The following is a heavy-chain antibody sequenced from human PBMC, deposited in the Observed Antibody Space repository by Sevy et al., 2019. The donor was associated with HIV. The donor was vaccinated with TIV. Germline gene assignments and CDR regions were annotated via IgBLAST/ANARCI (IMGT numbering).Heavy chain of an antibody. J-gene: IGHJ3*02. CDR2: INPNSGNT. CDR3: ASVYSSRWDDAFDI. CDR1: GYTFTSYD. Sequence: ASVKVSCKASGYTFTSYDFNWVRQATGQGLEWMGWINPNSGNTGYAQKFQGRVTMTRNTSINTAYMELSSLRSEDTAVYYCASVYSSRWDDAFDIWGQGTMVTVSS. V-gene: IGHV1-8*01. D-gene: IGHD6-13*01.